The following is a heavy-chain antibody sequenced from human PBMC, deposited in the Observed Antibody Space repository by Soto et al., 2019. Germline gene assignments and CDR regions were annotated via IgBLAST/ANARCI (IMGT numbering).Heavy chain of an antibody. CDR3: ARRGSSYCGGDCYSGGMDV. V-gene: IGHV4-59*08. Sequence: QVQLQESGPGLVKPSETLSLTCTVSGGSISSYYWSWIRQPPGKGLEWIGYIYYSGSTNYNPSLKSRLTISGDTSKNQFSLKLSSVTAADTAVYYCARRGSSYCGGDCYSGGMDVWGQGTTVTVSS. D-gene: IGHD2-21*02. J-gene: IGHJ6*02. CDR1: GGSISSYY. CDR2: IYYSGST.